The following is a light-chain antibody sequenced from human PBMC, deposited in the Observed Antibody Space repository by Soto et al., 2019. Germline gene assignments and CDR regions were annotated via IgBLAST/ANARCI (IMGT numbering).Light chain of an antibody. CDR1: SSDVGGYNF. V-gene: IGLV2-14*03. Sequence: QSALTQPASVFGSPGQSITISCTVTSSDVGGYNFVSWYQQHPGKAPKLMIYEVSSRPSGVSNRFSGSKSGNTASLTISGLQPEDAADYYCSSYTTSSTLVFGTGTKLTVL. CDR2: EVS. J-gene: IGLJ1*01. CDR3: SSYTTSSTLV.